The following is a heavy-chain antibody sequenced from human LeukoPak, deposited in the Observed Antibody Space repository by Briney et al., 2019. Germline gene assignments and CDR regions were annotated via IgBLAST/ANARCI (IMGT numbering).Heavy chain of an antibody. D-gene: IGHD3-10*01. Sequence: GASVKVSCKASGYTFTSYGISWVRQAPGQGLEWMGWISAYNGNTNYAQKLQGRVTMTTDTSTSTAYTELRSLRSDDTAVYYCARDPPPLLWFGELSPYYYGMDVWGKGTTVTVSS. CDR1: GYTFTSYG. V-gene: IGHV1-18*04. CDR3: ARDPPPLLWFGELSPYYYGMDV. J-gene: IGHJ6*04. CDR2: ISAYNGNT.